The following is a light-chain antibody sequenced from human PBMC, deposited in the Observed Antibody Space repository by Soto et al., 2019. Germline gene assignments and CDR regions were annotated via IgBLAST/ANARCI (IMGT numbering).Light chain of an antibody. CDR1: QSIRRS. Sequence: IHMTQSPSSLSASVADRVTITCRASQSIRRSLNWYQQKPGKAPNLLIYAASSLQTGVPSRFTGSGSGTDFTLTISNLQPEDFAVYYCQQTYSSPRTFGQGTKVDIK. CDR3: QQTYSSPRT. CDR2: AAS. V-gene: IGKV1-39*01. J-gene: IGKJ1*01.